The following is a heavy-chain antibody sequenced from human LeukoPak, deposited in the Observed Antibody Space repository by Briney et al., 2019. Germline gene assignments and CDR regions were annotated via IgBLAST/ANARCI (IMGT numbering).Heavy chain of an antibody. D-gene: IGHD2-8*02. Sequence: SETLSLTCTVSGYSVSNGYYWGWIRQPPGKGLEWIGSIYHSGSTYYNPSLKSRVTISLDTSRNQFSLKLSSVTAADTAVYYCARETTGAPHAFDIWGQGTMVTVSS. V-gene: IGHV4-38-2*02. J-gene: IGHJ3*02. CDR2: IYHSGST. CDR1: GYSVSNGYY. CDR3: ARETTGAPHAFDI.